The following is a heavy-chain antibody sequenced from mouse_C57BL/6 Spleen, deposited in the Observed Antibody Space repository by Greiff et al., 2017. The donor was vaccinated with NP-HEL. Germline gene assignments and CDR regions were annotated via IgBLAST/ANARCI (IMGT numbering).Heavy chain of an antibody. CDR2: IDPSDSYT. D-gene: IGHD2-5*01. CDR3: ARSGYSNYGNAMDY. Sequence: VKLQQPGAELVMPGASVKLSCKASGYTFTSYWMHWVKQRPGQGLEWIGEIDPSDSYTNYNQKFKGKSTLTVDKSSSTAYMQLSSLTSEDSAVYYCARSGYSNYGNAMDYWGQGTSVTVSS. J-gene: IGHJ4*01. CDR1: GYTFTSYW. V-gene: IGHV1-69*01.